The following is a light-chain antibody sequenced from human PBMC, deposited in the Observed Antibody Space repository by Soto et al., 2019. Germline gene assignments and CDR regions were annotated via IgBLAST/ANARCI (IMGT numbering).Light chain of an antibody. CDR1: QSVSSSY. V-gene: IGKV3-20*01. CDR3: QQYGSSQT. CDR2: DAS. J-gene: IGKJ1*01. Sequence: EIVLTQSPGTLSLSPGERATLSCRASQSVSSSYLAWYQQKPGQAPRLLIYDASSRATGIPDRFSGSGSETDFTLTISRLEPEDFAVYYCQQYGSSQTFGQGTKVEIK.